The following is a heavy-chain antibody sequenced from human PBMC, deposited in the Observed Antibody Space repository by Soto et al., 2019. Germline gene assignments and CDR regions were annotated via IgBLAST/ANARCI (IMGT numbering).Heavy chain of an antibody. CDR3: AKYDYIWGSYRIDY. J-gene: IGHJ4*02. D-gene: IGHD3-16*02. CDR2: ISGSGGST. V-gene: IGHV3-23*01. Sequence: EVQLLESGGGLVQPGGSLRLSCAASGFTFSSYAMSWVRQAPGKGLEWVSAISGSGGSTYYADSVKGRFTISRDNSKNTLCLQMNSLRAEDTAVYYCAKYDYIWGSYRIDYWGQGTLVTVSS. CDR1: GFTFSSYA.